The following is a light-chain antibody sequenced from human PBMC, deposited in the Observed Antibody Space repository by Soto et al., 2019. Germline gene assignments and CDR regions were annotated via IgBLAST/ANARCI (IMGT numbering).Light chain of an antibody. CDR1: QGVGYD. CDR3: LQDYDYPRT. CDR2: AAS. J-gene: IGKJ1*01. Sequence: AIQITQSPSSLSASVGDRVTITCRASQGVGYDLGWYQQKPGKAPKFLIYAASRLHSGVPSRFSGSGSGTDFTLTISSLQTEEFATYYCLQDYDYPRTFGQGAKVDIK. V-gene: IGKV1-6*01.